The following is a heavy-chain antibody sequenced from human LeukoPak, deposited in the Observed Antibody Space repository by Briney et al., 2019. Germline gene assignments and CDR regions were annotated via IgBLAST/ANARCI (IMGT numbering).Heavy chain of an antibody. Sequence: GASVKVSCKASGYTFTSYYMHWVRQAPGQGLEWMGIINPSGGSTTYAQKFQGRVTMTSDTPTSTVYMELSSLRSEDAAVYYCARGYYDIAPWGQGTLVTVSS. CDR2: INPSGGST. J-gene: IGHJ5*02. CDR3: ARGYYDIAP. CDR1: GYTFTSYY. V-gene: IGHV1-46*01. D-gene: IGHD3-9*01.